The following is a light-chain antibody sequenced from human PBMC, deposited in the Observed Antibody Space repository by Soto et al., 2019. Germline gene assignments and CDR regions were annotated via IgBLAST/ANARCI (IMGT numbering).Light chain of an antibody. J-gene: IGLJ1*01. V-gene: IGLV2-14*01. CDR3: SSYSTSFFYV. CDR1: SSDVGAYNY. CDR2: GVT. Sequence: QSALTRPASVSGSPGQSITISCTGTSSDVGAYNYVSWYQQHPGEAPKLIIYGVTNRPSGVSYRFSGSKSDYTASLTISGLQAEDEADYYCSSYSTSFFYVFGTGIKVTVL.